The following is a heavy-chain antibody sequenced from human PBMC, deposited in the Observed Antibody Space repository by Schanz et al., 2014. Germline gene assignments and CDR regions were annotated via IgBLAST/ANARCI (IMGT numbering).Heavy chain of an antibody. CDR3: GNFDY. V-gene: IGHV3-9*01. CDR2: ISWNSGSI. J-gene: IGHJ4*02. Sequence: EVQLVESGGGLVQPGRSLRLSCAASGFTFDDYAMHWVRQAPGKGLEWVSGISWNSGSIGYEDSVKGRFTISRDNAKTSLYLQMTSLRAEDTALYWSGNFDYWGQGTLVTVSS. CDR1: GFTFDDYA.